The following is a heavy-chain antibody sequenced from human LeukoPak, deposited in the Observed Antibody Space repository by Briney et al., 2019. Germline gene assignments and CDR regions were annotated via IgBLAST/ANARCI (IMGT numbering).Heavy chain of an antibody. Sequence: GGSLRLYCAASGFTFSSYWMSWVRQAPGKGLEWVANIKQDGSEKYYVDSVKGRFTISRDNAKNSLYLQMNSLRAEDTAVCYCARQGYSSGWLLLYFDYWGQGTLVTVSS. CDR2: IKQDGSEK. J-gene: IGHJ4*02. D-gene: IGHD6-19*01. V-gene: IGHV3-7*01. CDR3: ARQGYSSGWLLLYFDY. CDR1: GFTFSSYW.